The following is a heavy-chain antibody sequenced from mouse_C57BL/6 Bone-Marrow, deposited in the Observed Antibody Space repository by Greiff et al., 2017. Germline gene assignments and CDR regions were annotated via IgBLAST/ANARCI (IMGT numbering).Heavy chain of an antibody. CDR2: INSDGGST. CDR1: EYEFPSHD. D-gene: IGHD3-1*01. J-gene: IGHJ3*01. CDR3: ASLRHSSGYWFAY. V-gene: IGHV5-2*03. Sequence: GKLMESGGGLVQPGESLKLSCESNEYEFPSHDMSWVRKTPEKRLELVAAINSDGGSTYYPDTMERRFIISRDNTKKTLYLQMRSLRSEDTALYYCASLRHSSGYWFAYWGQGTLVTVSA.